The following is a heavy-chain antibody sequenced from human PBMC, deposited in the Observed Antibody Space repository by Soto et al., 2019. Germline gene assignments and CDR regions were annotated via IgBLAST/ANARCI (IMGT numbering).Heavy chain of an antibody. J-gene: IGHJ4*02. CDR1: GFAFSSYA. D-gene: IGHD6-19*01. V-gene: IGHV3-30*04. CDR2: ISYDETKK. Sequence: QVQLVESGGGVVQPGRSLRLSCAASGFAFSSYAMHWVRQAPGKGLEWVSLISYDETKKYYADSVKGRFTISRDNSKNTLYRQMNSLRTDDTAVYFCAREPYDSGWPFDYWGQGTLVSVSS. CDR3: AREPYDSGWPFDY.